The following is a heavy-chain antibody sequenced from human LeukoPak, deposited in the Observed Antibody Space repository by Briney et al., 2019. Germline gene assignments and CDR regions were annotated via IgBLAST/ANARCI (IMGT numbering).Heavy chain of an antibody. CDR3: STDDYGL. V-gene: IGHV3-15*01. CDR1: GFTFTNAW. D-gene: IGHD4-17*01. CDR2: IKSKTDGGST. J-gene: IGHJ4*02. Sequence: GGSLRLSCVASGFTFTNAWMAWVRQAPGKGLEWVARIKSKTDGGSTDYAAPMKGRFTISRDDLQSIVYLQMNSLKIEDTATYYYSTDDYGLWGQGTLVTVSS.